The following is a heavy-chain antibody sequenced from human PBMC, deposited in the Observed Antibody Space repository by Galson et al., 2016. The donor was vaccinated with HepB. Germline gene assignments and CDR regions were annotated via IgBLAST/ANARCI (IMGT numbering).Heavy chain of an antibody. Sequence: PALVKPTQTLTLTCDFSGFSLRTSGVGVGWFRQPPGKALEWLALVHWNDDNYYSPSLRSRLTLKKDSSRNQVVLFMANMDPVDTATYFCAQSGRRTSSWYNEPDFCGAWGQGILVTVSS. J-gene: IGHJ5*02. D-gene: IGHD6-13*01. CDR2: VHWNDDN. CDR1: GFSLRTSGVG. V-gene: IGHV2-5*01. CDR3: AQSGRRTSSWYNEPDFCGA.